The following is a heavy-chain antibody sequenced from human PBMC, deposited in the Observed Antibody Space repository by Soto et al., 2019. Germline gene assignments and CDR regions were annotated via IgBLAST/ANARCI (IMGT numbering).Heavy chain of an antibody. V-gene: IGHV4-39*01. CDR1: GGSISRSLSY. CDR2: IYYSGTT. D-gene: IGHD4-17*01. J-gene: IGHJ4*02. Sequence: QLQLQESGPGLVKPSETLSLTCSVSGGSISRSLSYWGWIRQPPGKGLEWIGSIYYSGTTYYKPSLESRVTLSPDTSNNQFSLKLTSVTAADTAAYYCARHVSRHGVYPFDYWGQGTLVTVSS. CDR3: ARHVSRHGVYPFDY.